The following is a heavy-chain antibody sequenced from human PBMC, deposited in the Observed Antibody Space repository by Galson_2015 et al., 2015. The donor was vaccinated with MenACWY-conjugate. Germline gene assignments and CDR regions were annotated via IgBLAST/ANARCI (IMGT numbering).Heavy chain of an antibody. D-gene: IGHD1-26*01. V-gene: IGHV3-74*01. CDR1: GFIFDTYW. Sequence: SLRLSCAASGFIFDTYWMHWVRRAPGKGLVWVSRINPGGSSTTYADSVKDRFTISRDNAKNTLYLQMNSLRPEDTAVFYCAKSRGASFSFDSWGQGTLVTVSS. CDR2: INPGGSST. CDR3: AKSRGASFSFDS. J-gene: IGHJ4*02.